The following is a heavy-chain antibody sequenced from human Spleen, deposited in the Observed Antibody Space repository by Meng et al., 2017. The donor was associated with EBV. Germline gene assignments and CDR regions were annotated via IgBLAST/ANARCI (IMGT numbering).Heavy chain of an antibody. CDR3: ARARRFDSSGWYAYDP. CDR2: IGTAGDT. CDR1: GLTFSNFD. D-gene: IGHD6-19*01. V-gene: IGHV3-13*01. Sequence: GQLVGSGWALEQPGGARGLSCEASGLTFSNFDMHWVRQAPGKGLEWVSAIGTAGDTYYPGSVKGRFTISRENAKNSLYLQMNSLRAGDTAVYYCARARRFDSSGWYAYDPWGQGTLVTASS. J-gene: IGHJ5*02.